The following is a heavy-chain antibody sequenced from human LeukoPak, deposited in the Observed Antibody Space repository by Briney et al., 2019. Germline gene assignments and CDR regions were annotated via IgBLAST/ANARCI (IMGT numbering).Heavy chain of an antibody. CDR2: ISYDGSNK. CDR1: GFTFSSYA. CDR3: AREAKRYNGMDV. J-gene: IGHJ6*02. V-gene: IGHV3-30-3*01. Sequence: PGGSLRLSCAASGFTFSSYAMHWVRQAPGKGLEWVAVISYDGSNKYYADSVKGRFTISRDNSKNTLYLQMNSLRAEDTAVYYCAREAKRYNGMDVWGQGTTVTASS.